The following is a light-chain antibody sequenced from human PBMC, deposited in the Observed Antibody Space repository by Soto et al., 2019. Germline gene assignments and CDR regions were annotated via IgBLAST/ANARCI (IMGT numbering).Light chain of an antibody. CDR1: QSISSY. CDR3: QQSYSTPQT. V-gene: IGKV1-39*01. J-gene: IGKJ1*01. Sequence: DIQMTQSPSSLSASAGDRVTIACRASQSISSYLNWYQQQPGKAPKLLISTASLLESGVPPRFRGSGSGTHFTLTISSLQPEDYATYYCQQSYSTPQTFGQGTKVDIK. CDR2: TAS.